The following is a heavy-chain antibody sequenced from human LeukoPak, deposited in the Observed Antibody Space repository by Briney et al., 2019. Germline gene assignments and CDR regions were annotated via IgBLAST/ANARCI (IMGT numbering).Heavy chain of an antibody. CDR2: ISSSSSYI. CDR3: ARDMGGLMGYFDDGGYYYGMDV. Sequence: GGSLRLSCAASGFTFSSYAMHWVRQAPGKGLEWVSSISSSSSYIYYADSVKGRFTISRDNAKNSLYLQTNSLRAEDTAVYYCARDMGGLMGYFDDGGYYYGMDVWGQGTTVTVSS. J-gene: IGHJ6*02. V-gene: IGHV3-21*01. D-gene: IGHD3-9*01. CDR1: GFTFSSYA.